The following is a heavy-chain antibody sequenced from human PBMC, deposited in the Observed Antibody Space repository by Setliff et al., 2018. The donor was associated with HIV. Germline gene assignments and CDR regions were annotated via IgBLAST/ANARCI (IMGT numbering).Heavy chain of an antibody. CDR3: ARKFRPGHGVDV. Sequence: PGGSLRLSCAASGFTFSGYGMYWVRQAPGKGLEWVANIDREGSETNYVDSVKGRFTISRDNARSSMYLQMNSLRAEDTAIYYCARKFRPGHGVDVWGQGTTVTVS. D-gene: IGHD3-10*01. CDR1: GFTFSGYG. J-gene: IGHJ6*02. V-gene: IGHV3-7*01. CDR2: IDREGSET.